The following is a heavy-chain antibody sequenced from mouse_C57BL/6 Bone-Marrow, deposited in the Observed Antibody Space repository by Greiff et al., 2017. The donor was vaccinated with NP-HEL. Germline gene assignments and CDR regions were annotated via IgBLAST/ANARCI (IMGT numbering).Heavy chain of an antibody. CDR3: AREGAMVPFDC. V-gene: IGHV5-4*01. J-gene: IGHJ2*01. CDR1: GFTFSSYA. D-gene: IGHD2-2*01. CDR2: ISDGGSYT. Sequence: EVKVEESGGGLVKPGGSLKLSCAASGFTFSSYAMSWVRQTPEKRLEWVATISDGGSYTYYPDNVKGRFTISRDNAKNNLYLQMSHLKSEDTAMYYCAREGAMVPFDCWGQGTTLTVSS.